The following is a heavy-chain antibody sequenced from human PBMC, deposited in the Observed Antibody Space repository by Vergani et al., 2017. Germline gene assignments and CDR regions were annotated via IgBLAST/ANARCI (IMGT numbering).Heavy chain of an antibody. D-gene: IGHD3-9*01. J-gene: IGHJ4*02. CDR1: GGTFSSYA. CDR3: ARGPGGRYDILTGYYGEYYFDY. V-gene: IGHV3-30-3*01. Sequence: QVQLVQSGAEVKKPGSSVKVSCKASGGTFSSYAISWVRQAPGKGLEWVAVISYDGSNKYYADSVKGRFTISRDNSKNTLYLQMNSLRAEDTAVYYCARGPGGRYDILTGYYGEYYFDYWGQGTLVTVSS. CDR2: ISYDGSNK.